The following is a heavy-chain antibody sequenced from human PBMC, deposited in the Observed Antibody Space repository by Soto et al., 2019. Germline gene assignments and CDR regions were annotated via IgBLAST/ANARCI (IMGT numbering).Heavy chain of an antibody. CDR2: IYPGDSDT. J-gene: IGHJ6*02. CDR1: GYSFTSYW. Sequence: GESLNISCKGSGYSFTSYWIGWVRQMPGKGLEWMGIIYPGDSDTRYSPSFQGRVTISADKSISTAYLQWSSLKASDTAMYYCAGGGVRGVITRTRDYYGMDVWGQGTTVTVSS. D-gene: IGHD3-10*01. CDR3: AGGGVRGVITRTRDYYGMDV. V-gene: IGHV5-51*01.